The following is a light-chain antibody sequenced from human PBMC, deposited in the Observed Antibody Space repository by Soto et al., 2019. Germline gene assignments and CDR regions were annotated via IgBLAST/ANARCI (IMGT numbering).Light chain of an antibody. V-gene: IGKV1-39*01. CDR3: QQTYSPPIT. CDR1: QSISSY. J-gene: IGKJ5*01. CDR2: AAS. Sequence: EIPVSQTPTSLSASVGDRVTITCRASQSISSYLNWYQQKPGKAPKLLIYAASSLQGGVPSRFSGSGSGTDFTLTISILQPEDCASYYSQQTYSPPITSGQGTRLEV.